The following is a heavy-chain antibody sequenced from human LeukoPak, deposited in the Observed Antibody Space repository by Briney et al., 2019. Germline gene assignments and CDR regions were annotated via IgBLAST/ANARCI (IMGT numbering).Heavy chain of an antibody. CDR3: ASSRGIAVDDAFDI. J-gene: IGHJ3*02. V-gene: IGHV4-39*07. CDR2: IYYSGST. Sequence: SEILSLTCTVSGGSISSSSYYWGWIRQPPGKGLEWIGSIYYSGSTYYNPSLKSRVTISVDTSKNQFSLKLSSVTAADTAVYYCASSRGIAVDDAFDIWGQGTMVTVSS. CDR1: GGSISSSSYY. D-gene: IGHD6-19*01.